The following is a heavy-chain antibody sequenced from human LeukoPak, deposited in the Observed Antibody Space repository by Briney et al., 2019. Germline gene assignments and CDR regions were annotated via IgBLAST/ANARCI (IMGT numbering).Heavy chain of an antibody. D-gene: IGHD5-24*01. Sequence: GSLRLSCAASGFTFSSYNMNWVRQAPGKGLEWVSSISSSSDYIYYADSVKGRFTISRDNARNSLFLQMNSLRADDTAIYYCARAGEMRYMDAWGKGTAVTVSS. CDR2: ISSSSDYI. J-gene: IGHJ6*03. CDR3: ARAGEMRYMDA. CDR1: GFTFSSYN. V-gene: IGHV3-21*01.